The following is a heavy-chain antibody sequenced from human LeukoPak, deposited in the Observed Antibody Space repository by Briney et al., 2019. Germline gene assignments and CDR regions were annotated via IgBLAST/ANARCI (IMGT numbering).Heavy chain of an antibody. D-gene: IGHD6-19*01. J-gene: IGHJ4*02. CDR1: GYSFTCYW. Sequence: KPGESLKTSCKGSGYSFTCYWISWVRQMPGKGLEWMGIIYPGDFDTRYSPSFQVQVTISADKSISTAYLQWSSLKASDNAMYYCARHRRYSSGWGYFDYWGQGTLVTVSS. V-gene: IGHV5-51*01. CDR3: ARHRRYSSGWGYFDY. CDR2: IYPGDFDT.